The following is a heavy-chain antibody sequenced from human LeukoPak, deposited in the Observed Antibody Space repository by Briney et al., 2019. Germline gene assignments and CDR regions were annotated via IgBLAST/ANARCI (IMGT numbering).Heavy chain of an antibody. Sequence: ASVNVSCMSSGYTFTNYGISWVRQAPGQGLEWMGWISAYNGNTNYAQKLQGRLTMTTDTSTRTAYMELRSLRSDDTAVYYCARTYYYGSSAYYGSVDYWGQGTLVTVSS. J-gene: IGHJ4*02. CDR1: GYTFTNYG. CDR3: ARTYYYGSSAYYGSVDY. D-gene: IGHD3-22*01. V-gene: IGHV1-18*01. CDR2: ISAYNGNT.